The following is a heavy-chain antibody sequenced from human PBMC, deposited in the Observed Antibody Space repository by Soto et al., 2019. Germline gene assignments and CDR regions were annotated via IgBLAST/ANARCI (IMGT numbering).Heavy chain of an antibody. J-gene: IGHJ3*02. CDR1: GFTFSGYG. V-gene: IGHV3-30*18. CDR2: ISYDGSNK. Sequence: GGSLRLSCAASGFTFSGYGMHWVRQAPGKGLEWVAAISYDGSNKYFADSVKGRFTISRDNSKKTLYLQMNSLRIEDTAFYYCAKPVNGLVLRDTFDIWGQGTMVTVSS. CDR3: AKPVNGLVLRDTFDI. D-gene: IGHD2-8*01.